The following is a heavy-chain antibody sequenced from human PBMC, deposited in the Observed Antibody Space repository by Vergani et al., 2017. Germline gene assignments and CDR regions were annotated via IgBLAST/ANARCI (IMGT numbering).Heavy chain of an antibody. CDR2: IYPGDSDT. CDR3: ARRRLGYCSSTGCRWHLGDAFDI. D-gene: IGHD2-2*01. CDR1: GYRFTSYW. Sequence: EVQLVQSGAEVKKPGESLKISCKGSGYRFTSYWIGWVRQMPGKGLEWMGIIYPGDSDTRYSPSFQGQVTISADESISTAYLQWSSLKASDTAMYYCARRRLGYCSSTGCRWHLGDAFDIWGQGTMVTVSS. J-gene: IGHJ3*02. V-gene: IGHV5-51*03.